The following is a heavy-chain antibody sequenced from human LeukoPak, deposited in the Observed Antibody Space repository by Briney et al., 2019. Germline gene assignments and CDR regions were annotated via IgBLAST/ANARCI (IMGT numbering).Heavy chain of an antibody. J-gene: IGHJ4*02. CDR1: GDSISGYY. V-gene: IGHV4-59*01. CDR2: IYYNGDT. D-gene: IGHD4-23*01. CDR3: ARGATVVTHDY. Sequence: KPSETLSLTCTLSGDSISGYYLKWVQQPPGKGLEWLGDIYYNGDTYYNPSLKSRVTITLDTSKNQFSLKLNSVTAEDTAVYYCARGATVVTHDYWGQGLLVTVSS.